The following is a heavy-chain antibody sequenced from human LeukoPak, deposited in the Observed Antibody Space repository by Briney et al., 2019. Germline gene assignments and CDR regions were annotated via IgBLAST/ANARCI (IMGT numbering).Heavy chain of an antibody. Sequence: ASVKVSCKASGYTFTGYYMHWVRQAPGQGLEWMGWINPNSGGTNYAQKFQGRVTMTRDTSIRTAYMELSRLRSDDTAVYYCAPADYGSGIGGFDYWGQGTLVTVSS. CDR1: GYTFTGYY. V-gene: IGHV1-2*02. D-gene: IGHD3-10*01. J-gene: IGHJ4*02. CDR3: APADYGSGIGGFDY. CDR2: INPNSGGT.